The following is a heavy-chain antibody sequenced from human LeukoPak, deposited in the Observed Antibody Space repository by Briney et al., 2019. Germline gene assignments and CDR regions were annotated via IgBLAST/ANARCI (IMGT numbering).Heavy chain of an antibody. D-gene: IGHD1-26*01. V-gene: IGHV4-34*01. CDR2: INHSGST. Sequence: PSETLSLTCAVYGGSFSGYYWSWIRQPPGKGLEWIGEINHSGSTNYNPSLKSRVTISVDTSKNQFSLKLSSVTAADTAVYYCARGKVGAPRDGDAFDIWGQGTMVTVSS. CDR1: GGSFSGYY. J-gene: IGHJ3*02. CDR3: ARGKVGAPRDGDAFDI.